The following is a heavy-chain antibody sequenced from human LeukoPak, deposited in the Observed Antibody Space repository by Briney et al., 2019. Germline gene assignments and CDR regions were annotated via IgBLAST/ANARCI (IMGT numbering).Heavy chain of an antibody. V-gene: IGHV3-23*01. CDR1: GFTFSSYA. D-gene: IGHD3-22*01. CDR3: AKRNDNSAYQHFDY. J-gene: IGHJ4*02. CDR2: ISGSGFTT. Sequence: PGGSLRLSCATSGFTFSSYAMSWVRQAPGKGLEWVSTISGSGFTTYYADSVQGRFTISRDNPKNTLYLQMNSLRADDTAVYYCAKRNDNSAYQHFDYWGQGILVTVSS.